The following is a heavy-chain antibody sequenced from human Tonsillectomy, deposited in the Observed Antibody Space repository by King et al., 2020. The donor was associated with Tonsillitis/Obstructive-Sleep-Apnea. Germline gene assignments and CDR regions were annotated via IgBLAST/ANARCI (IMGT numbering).Heavy chain of an antibody. J-gene: IGHJ6*03. V-gene: IGHV3-53*01. D-gene: IGHD5/OR15-5a*01. Sequence: VQLVESGGGLIQPGGSLRLSCAASGFTVSSNYMNWVRQAPGKGLEWVSVIYSGYDTYYADSVEGRFTISRDNSKNTLYLQMNSLRAEDTAMNYCARGRGSTHNYYYMDVWGKGTTVTVSS. CDR3: ARGRGSTHNYYYMDV. CDR1: GFTVSSNY. CDR2: IYSGYDT.